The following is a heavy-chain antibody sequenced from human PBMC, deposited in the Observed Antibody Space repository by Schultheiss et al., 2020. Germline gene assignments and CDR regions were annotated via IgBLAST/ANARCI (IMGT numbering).Heavy chain of an antibody. CDR2: INSDGSST. CDR3: AKYNGYSGPYRLDF. V-gene: IGHV3-74*01. CDR1: GFTFSSYW. Sequence: GGSLRLSCAASGFTFSSYWMHWVRQAPGKGLVWVSRINSDGSSTSYADSVKGRFTISRDNAKNSLYLQMNSLRAEDTAVYHCAKYNGYSGPYRLDFWGQGTLVTGYS. J-gene: IGHJ4*02. D-gene: IGHD3-22*01.